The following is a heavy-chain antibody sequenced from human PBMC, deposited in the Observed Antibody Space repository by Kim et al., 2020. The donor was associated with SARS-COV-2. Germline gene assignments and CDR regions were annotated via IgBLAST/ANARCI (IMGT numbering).Heavy chain of an antibody. Sequence: VTGRFTISRDNYKNTLYLQMNSLRVEDTALYYCANAVRVRGLSYYYGMDVWGQGTTVTVSS. CDR3: ANAVRVRGLSYYYGMDV. J-gene: IGHJ6*02. D-gene: IGHD3-10*01. V-gene: IGHV3-23*01.